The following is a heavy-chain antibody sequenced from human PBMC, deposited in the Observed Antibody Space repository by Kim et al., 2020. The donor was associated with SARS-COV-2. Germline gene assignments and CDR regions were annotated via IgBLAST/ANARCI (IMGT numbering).Heavy chain of an antibody. V-gene: IGHV1-18*01. J-gene: IGHJ5*02. CDR1: GYTFTSYG. CDR2: ISAYNGNT. Sequence: ASVKVSCKASGYTFTSYGISWVRQAPGQGLEWMGWISAYNGNTNYAQKLQGRVTMTTDTSTSTAYMELRSLRSDDTAVYYCARDRDMRNWNDADEVPNWFDPWGQGTLVTVSS. D-gene: IGHD1-1*01. CDR3: ARDRDMRNWNDADEVPNWFDP.